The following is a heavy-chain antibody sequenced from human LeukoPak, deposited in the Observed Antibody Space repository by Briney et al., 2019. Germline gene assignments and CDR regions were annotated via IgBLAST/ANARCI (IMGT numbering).Heavy chain of an antibody. CDR1: GYTLTELS. J-gene: IGHJ4*02. D-gene: IGHD2-15*01. CDR3: ATERESYCSGGSCYSG. Sequence: ASVKVSCKVSGYTLTELSVHWVRQAPGKGLEWMGGFDPEDGETIYAQKFQGRVTMTEDTSTDTAYMGLSGLRSEDTAVYYCATERESYCSGGSCYSGWGQGTLVTVSS. V-gene: IGHV1-24*01. CDR2: FDPEDGET.